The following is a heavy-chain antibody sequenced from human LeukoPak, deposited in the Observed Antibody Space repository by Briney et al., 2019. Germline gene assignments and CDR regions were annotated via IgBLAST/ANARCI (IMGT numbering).Heavy chain of an antibody. V-gene: IGHV3-23*01. CDR3: ARDRAYSGSYYHDY. CDR1: GFTFISYA. J-gene: IGHJ4*02. CDR2: ISGSGGST. Sequence: TGGSLRLSCAASGFTFISYAMSWVRQAPGKGLEWVSAISGSGGSTYYADSVKGRFTISRDNSMNTLYLQMNSLRAEDTAVYYCARDRAYSGSYYHDYWGQGTLVTVSS. D-gene: IGHD1-26*01.